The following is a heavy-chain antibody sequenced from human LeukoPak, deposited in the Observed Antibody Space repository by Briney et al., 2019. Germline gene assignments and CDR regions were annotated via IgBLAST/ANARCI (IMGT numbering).Heavy chain of an antibody. CDR2: ISSSSTYI. Sequence: PGGSLRLSCAASGFTFNTYSMNWVRQAPGKGLEWVSSISSSSTYIYYADSVKGRFTISRDNAKNSLYLQMNSLRAEDTAVYYCARDSGPYSSSWYPYWGQGTLVTVSS. CDR1: GFTFNTYS. D-gene: IGHD6-13*01. CDR3: ARDSGPYSSSWYPY. V-gene: IGHV3-21*01. J-gene: IGHJ4*02.